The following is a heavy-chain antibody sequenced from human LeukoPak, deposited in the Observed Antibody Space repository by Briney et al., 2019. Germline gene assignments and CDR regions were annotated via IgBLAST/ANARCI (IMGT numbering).Heavy chain of an antibody. D-gene: IGHD3-10*01. Sequence: GGSLRLSCAASGFTFTNYDIHWVRQAPGRGLEWVAIISYDGRNKYYADSVKGRFTIPRDNSKNTLYLQMNSLRAEDTAVYYCARLLRGSGFDYWGQGTLVTVSS. CDR3: ARLLRGSGFDY. V-gene: IGHV3-30*03. J-gene: IGHJ4*02. CDR2: ISYDGRNK. CDR1: GFTFTNYD.